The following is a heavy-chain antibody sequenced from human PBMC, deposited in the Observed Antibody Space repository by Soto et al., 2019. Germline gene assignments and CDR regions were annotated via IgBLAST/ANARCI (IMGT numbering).Heavy chain of an antibody. CDR2: INHSGST. V-gene: IGHV4-34*01. CDR1: GGSFSGYY. Sequence: SEILSPTCAVYGGSFSGYYWSWIRQPPGKGLEWIGEINHSGSTNYNPSLKSRVTISVDTSKNRFSLKLSSVTAADTAVYYCAPSSGGSGLADYWGQGTLVPVSS. CDR3: APSSGGSGLADY. D-gene: IGHD3-10*01. J-gene: IGHJ4*02.